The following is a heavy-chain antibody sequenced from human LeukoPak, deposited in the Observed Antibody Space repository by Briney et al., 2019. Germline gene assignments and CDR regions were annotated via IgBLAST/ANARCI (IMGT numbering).Heavy chain of an antibody. V-gene: IGHV2-5*02. J-gene: IGHJ4*02. D-gene: IGHD3-9*01. CDR2: NYWDDDK. Sequence: SSATLANTTQTLTLTCTFSGFSRSTSGVGVGWIRQPPGKALERLALNYWDDDKRYSPSLKSRPTNTKDTTQSSVVPTMTNMDTGDTATYYCARQYYGIWTGYFDHWGQGTLVTVPS. CDR1: GFSRSTSGVG. CDR3: ARQYYGIWTGYFDH.